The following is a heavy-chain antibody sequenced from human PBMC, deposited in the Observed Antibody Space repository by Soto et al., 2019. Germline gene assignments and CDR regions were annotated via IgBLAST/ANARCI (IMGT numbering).Heavy chain of an antibody. J-gene: IGHJ6*02. Sequence: QVQLVQSEAEVKKPGAAVKVSCKASGYTFISNGITWVRQAPGQGLEWMGWISPYNGNTKNAQRFQGRVTMTTDTSTSTAYMELRSLRSDDTALYYCARIVVVANGNDYDYYGLDVWGQGTTVTVSS. D-gene: IGHD2-15*01. CDR3: ARIVVVANGNDYDYYGLDV. CDR2: ISPYNGNT. CDR1: GYTFISNG. V-gene: IGHV1-18*04.